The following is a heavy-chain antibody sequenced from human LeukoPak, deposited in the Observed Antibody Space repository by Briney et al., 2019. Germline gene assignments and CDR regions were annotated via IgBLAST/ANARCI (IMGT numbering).Heavy chain of an antibody. Sequence: GGSLRLSCAASGFTFITYSMTWVRQAPGKGLEWLANIGGDGERKFYVDSVKGRFTISRDNAENTLYLQMNSLRVEDTAVYYCARDRGWRLLDYWGQGTLVTVSS. D-gene: IGHD6-25*01. V-gene: IGHV3-7*01. J-gene: IGHJ4*02. CDR1: GFTFITYS. CDR3: ARDRGWRLLDY. CDR2: IGGDGERK.